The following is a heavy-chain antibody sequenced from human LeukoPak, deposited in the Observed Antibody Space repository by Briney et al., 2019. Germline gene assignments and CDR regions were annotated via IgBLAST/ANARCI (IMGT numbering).Heavy chain of an antibody. V-gene: IGHV1-69*13. J-gene: IGHJ4*02. D-gene: IGHD5-18*01. CDR2: IIPIFGTA. CDR1: GGTFSSYA. Sequence: ASVKFSCKASGGTFSSYAISWVRQAPGQGLEWMGGIIPIFGTANYAQKFQGRVTITADESTSTAYMELSSLRSEDTAVYYCARGTTLVTNCFDYWGQGTLVTVSS. CDR3: ARGTTLVTNCFDY.